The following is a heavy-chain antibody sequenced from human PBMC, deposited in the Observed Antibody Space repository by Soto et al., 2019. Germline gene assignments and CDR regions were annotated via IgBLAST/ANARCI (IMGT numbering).Heavy chain of an antibody. V-gene: IGHV4-30-4*08. CDR1: GGSIISSNYY. D-gene: IGHD2-21*02. J-gene: IGHJ6*02. Sequence: SETLSLTCTVSGGSIISSNYYWGWIRQPPGKGLEWIGYIHHSGSILYNPSLKSRLTISVDTSKNQFSLHLTSVTAADTAVYFCAREDDGGDSLDVWGQGTTVTVSS. CDR2: IHHSGSI. CDR3: AREDDGGDSLDV.